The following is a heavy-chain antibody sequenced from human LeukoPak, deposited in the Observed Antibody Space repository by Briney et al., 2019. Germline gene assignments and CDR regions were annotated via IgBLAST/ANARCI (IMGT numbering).Heavy chain of an antibody. V-gene: IGHV4-59*08. D-gene: IGHD3-3*01. Sequence: PSETLSLTCTVSGGSISSYYWSWIRQPPGKGLEWIGYIYYSGSTNYNPSLKSRVTISVDTSKNQFSLKLSSVTAADTAVYCCARSPPDYDFWSGYYFDYWGQGTLVTVSS. CDR2: IYYSGST. J-gene: IGHJ4*02. CDR3: ARSPPDYDFWSGYYFDY. CDR1: GGSISSYY.